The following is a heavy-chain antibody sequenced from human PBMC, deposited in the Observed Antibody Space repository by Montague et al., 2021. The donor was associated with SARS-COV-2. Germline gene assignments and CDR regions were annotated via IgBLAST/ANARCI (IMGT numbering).Heavy chain of an antibody. CDR3: ARGVINNAFDI. V-gene: IGHV4-39*02. J-gene: IGHJ3*02. CDR1: GGSISRSHYF. Sequence: SETLSLTCSVSGGSISRSHYFWAWIRQPPGMGLEWIGSIYFTGKTYYXXYLKSRVTISIDTSKNHFSLRLSSVTAADSAVFYCARGVINNAFDIWGLGTMITISS. D-gene: IGHD1/OR15-1a*01. CDR2: IYFTGKT.